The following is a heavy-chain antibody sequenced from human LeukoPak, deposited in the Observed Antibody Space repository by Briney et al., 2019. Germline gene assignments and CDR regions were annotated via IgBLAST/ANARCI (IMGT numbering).Heavy chain of an antibody. V-gene: IGHV4-59*08. CDR3: ARQCDPGYSGSYPYDAFDI. D-gene: IGHD1-26*01. CDR2: IYYSGST. CDR1: GGSISSYY. Sequence: SETLSLTCTVSGGSISSYYWSWIRQPPGKGLEWIGYIYYSGSTNYNPSLMSRVTISVDTSKNQFSLKLSSVTAADTAVYYCARQCDPGYSGSYPYDAFDIWGQGTMVTVSS. J-gene: IGHJ3*02.